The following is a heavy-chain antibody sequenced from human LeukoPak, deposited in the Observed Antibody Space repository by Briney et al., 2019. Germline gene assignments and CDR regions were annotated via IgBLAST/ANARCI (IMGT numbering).Heavy chain of an antibody. D-gene: IGHD3-16*01. Sequence: SETLSLTCTVSGGSISRGDYYWSWIRQPPGKGLEWIGYIYYSGSTYYNPSLKSRVTISVDTSKNQFSLKLSSVTAADTAVYYCARVGNFMITFGGVARFDPWGQGTLVTVSS. J-gene: IGHJ5*02. CDR2: IYYSGST. CDR1: GGSISRGDYY. CDR3: ARVGNFMITFGGVARFDP. V-gene: IGHV4-30-4*01.